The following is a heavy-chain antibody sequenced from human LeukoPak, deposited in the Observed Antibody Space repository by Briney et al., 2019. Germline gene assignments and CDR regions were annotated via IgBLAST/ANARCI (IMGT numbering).Heavy chain of an antibody. CDR1: GFTFSSYS. CDR3: ARDRGTVQPFDY. D-gene: IGHD1-1*01. V-gene: IGHV3-21*01. J-gene: IGHJ4*02. CDR2: ISSSSSYI. Sequence: SGGSLRLSCAASGFTFSSYSMNWVRQAPGKGLEWVSSISSSSSYIYYADSVKGRFTISRDNAKNSLYLQMNSLRAEDTAVYYCARDRGTVQPFDYWGQGTLVTVSS.